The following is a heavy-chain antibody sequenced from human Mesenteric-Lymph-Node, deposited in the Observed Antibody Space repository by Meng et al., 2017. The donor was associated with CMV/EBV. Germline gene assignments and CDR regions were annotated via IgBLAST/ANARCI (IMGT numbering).Heavy chain of an antibody. J-gene: IGHJ4*02. CDR3: ARDRGDSRSYDFWSGYYVY. Sequence: SVKVSCKASGGTISSYAISWVRQAPGQGLEWMGGIIPVFGTTHYAQKFQGRVTITTDESTRTAYMELSSLRSEDTAVYYCARDRGDSRSYDFWSGYYVYWGQGTLVTVSS. CDR1: GGTISSYA. CDR2: IIPVFGTT. V-gene: IGHV1-69*05. D-gene: IGHD3-3*01.